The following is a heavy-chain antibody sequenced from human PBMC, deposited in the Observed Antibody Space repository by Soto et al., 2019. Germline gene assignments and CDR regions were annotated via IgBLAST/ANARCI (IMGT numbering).Heavy chain of an antibody. CDR2: IVTSSNYI. D-gene: IGHD1-26*01. Sequence: LRLSCAVSGFTFSTYSMNWVRQAPGKGLEWVSSIVTSSNYIYYADSVKGRFTISRDDAKNSLYLQMNSLRAEDTAVYYCAKSKELGVSAPDQWGQGTLVTVSS. J-gene: IGHJ4*02. CDR1: GFTFSTYS. CDR3: AKSKELGVSAPDQ. V-gene: IGHV3-21*01.